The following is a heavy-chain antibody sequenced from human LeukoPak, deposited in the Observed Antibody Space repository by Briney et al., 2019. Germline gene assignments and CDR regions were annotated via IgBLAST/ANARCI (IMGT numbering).Heavy chain of an antibody. J-gene: IGHJ4*02. CDR2: ISYDGSNK. V-gene: IGHV3-30-3*01. CDR1: GFTFSSYA. D-gene: IGHD6-6*01. CDR3: ARGGSSGAAAFDC. Sequence: GGSLRLSCAASGFTFSSYAMHWVRQAPGKGPEWVAVISYDGSNKYYADSVKGRFTISRDNSKNTLYLQMNSLRAEDTAVYYCARGGSSGAAAFDCWGQGTLVTVSS.